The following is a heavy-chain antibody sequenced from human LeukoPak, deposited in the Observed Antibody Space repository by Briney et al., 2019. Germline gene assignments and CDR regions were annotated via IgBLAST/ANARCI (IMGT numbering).Heavy chain of an antibody. Sequence: SETLSLTCAVYGGSFSGYYWSWIRQPPGKGLEWIGEINHSGSTNYNPSLKSRVTISVDTSKNQFSLKLSSVTAADTAVYYCARPRLRYFDWLLSRPGYFDYWGQGTLVTVSS. D-gene: IGHD3-9*01. V-gene: IGHV4-34*01. CDR2: INHSGST. J-gene: IGHJ4*02. CDR3: ARPRLRYFDWLLSRPGYFDY. CDR1: GGSFSGYY.